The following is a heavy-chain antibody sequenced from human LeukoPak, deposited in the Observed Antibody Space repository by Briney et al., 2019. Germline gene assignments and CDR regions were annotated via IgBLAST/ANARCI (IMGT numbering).Heavy chain of an antibody. D-gene: IGHD3-22*01. CDR1: TFYFTDYA. J-gene: IGHJ4*02. V-gene: IGHV3-23*01. Sequence: PGGSLRLSCAVSTFYFTDYAMSWARQAPGKGLEWLSAVSGNGDTKDYVDSVKGRFTISRDNAKNTLYLQMNSLRAEDTAVYYCARGLVHDTSGYYSDYWGQGTLVTVSS. CDR2: VSGNGDTK. CDR3: ARGLVHDTSGYYSDY.